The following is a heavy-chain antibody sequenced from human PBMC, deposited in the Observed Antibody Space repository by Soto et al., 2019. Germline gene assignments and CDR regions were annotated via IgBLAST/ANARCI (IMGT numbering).Heavy chain of an antibody. V-gene: IGHV4-31*03. Sequence: SDTLSLTCTVSGASIGRGGYYWTWILQHPGKAQEWMGHIHFNGENKYKPYIMGRLTMSRDPSTNQFSLNMATVYPADTAMYYCARDQGGDLDYWGQGTLVTV. J-gene: IGHJ4*02. CDR3: ARDQGGDLDY. D-gene: IGHD2-21*01. CDR1: GASIGRGGYY. CDR2: IHFNGEN.